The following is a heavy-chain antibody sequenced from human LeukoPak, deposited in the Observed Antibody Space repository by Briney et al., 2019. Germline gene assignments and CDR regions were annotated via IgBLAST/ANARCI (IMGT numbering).Heavy chain of an antibody. CDR1: EFTFSTYW. CDR3: TRDRFWAAAGLDY. CDR2: IRSKAYGGTT. V-gene: IGHV3-49*04. J-gene: IGHJ4*02. D-gene: IGHD6-13*01. Sequence: GGSLRLSCAASEFTFSTYWMTWVRQAPGKGLEWVGFIRSKAYGGTTEYAASVKGRFTISRDDSKSIAYLQMNSLKTEDTAVYYCTRDRFWAAAGLDYWGQGTLVTVSS.